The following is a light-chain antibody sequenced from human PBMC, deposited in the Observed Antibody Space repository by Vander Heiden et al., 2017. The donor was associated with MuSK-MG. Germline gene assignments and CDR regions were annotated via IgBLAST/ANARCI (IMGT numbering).Light chain of an antibody. CDR2: AAS. Sequence: DIQMTQSPSSLSASVGDRVTITCRASQSISSYLNWYQQKPGKAPKLLIYAASSLQSGVPSRFSGSGSGTDFTRTISRLQPEDFATYYCQQSDSTPSTFGQGTKLEIK. CDR3: QQSDSTPST. V-gene: IGKV1-39*01. CDR1: QSISSY. J-gene: IGKJ2*01.